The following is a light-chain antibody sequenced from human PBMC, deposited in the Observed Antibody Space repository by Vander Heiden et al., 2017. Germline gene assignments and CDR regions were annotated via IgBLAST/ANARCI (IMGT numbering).Light chain of an antibody. CDR3: MQGTHWPYT. J-gene: IGKJ2*01. CDR1: ESLVYSDGKTY. V-gene: IGKV2-30*01. Sequence: VLLTLSSLSPPVTLGQPASISCRSSESLVYSDGKTYLSWFQQRPGQSPRRLIYMISNRDSGVPDRFSGSGSGADFTLKISRVEAEDPGFYYCMQGTHWPYTFGQGTELEIK. CDR2: MIS.